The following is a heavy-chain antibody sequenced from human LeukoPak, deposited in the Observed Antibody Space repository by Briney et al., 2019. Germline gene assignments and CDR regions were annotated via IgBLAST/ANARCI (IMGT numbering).Heavy chain of an antibody. CDR1: GGTFSSYA. V-gene: IGHV1-69*05. J-gene: IGHJ4*02. CDR2: IIPIFGTA. CDR3: ARIASDGSGTNHY. Sequence: SVKVSCKASGGTFSSYAISWVRQAPGQGLEWMGGIIPIFGTANYAQKFQGRVTITTDESTSTAYMELSSLRSDDTAVYYCARIASDGSGTNHYWGQGTQVIVSS. D-gene: IGHD3-10*01.